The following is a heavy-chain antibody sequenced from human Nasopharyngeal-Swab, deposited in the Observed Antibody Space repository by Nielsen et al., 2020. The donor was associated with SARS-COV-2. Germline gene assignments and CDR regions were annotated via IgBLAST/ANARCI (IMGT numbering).Heavy chain of an antibody. D-gene: IGHD3-3*01. CDR1: GFTFSRNS. Sequence: ESPKPHCAAFGFTFSRNSMSWVRQAPGKGLEWVANIKQDGSEKYYVDSVKGRFTISRDNAKNSLYLQMNSLRAEDTAVYYCASSHYDFWSGYYLGVDYWGQGTLVTVSS. CDR2: IKQDGSEK. J-gene: IGHJ4*02. V-gene: IGHV3-7*01. CDR3: ASSHYDFWSGYYLGVDY.